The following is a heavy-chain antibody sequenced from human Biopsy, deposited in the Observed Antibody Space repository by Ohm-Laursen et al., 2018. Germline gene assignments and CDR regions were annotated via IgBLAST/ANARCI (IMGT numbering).Heavy chain of an antibody. J-gene: IGHJ3*01. D-gene: IGHD5-18*01. CDR2: IYNDVST. CDR3: ARGYAGLYEAFDF. V-gene: IGHV4-61*01. CDR1: GASVSSGSYD. Sequence: TLCLTCTVSGASVSSGSYDWSWIRQPPGKGLEWIGNIYNDVSTKYNPSLRSRVTISADRSANQFSLKLRSVTAADTAVYYCARGYAGLYEAFDFWGQGTVVTVAS.